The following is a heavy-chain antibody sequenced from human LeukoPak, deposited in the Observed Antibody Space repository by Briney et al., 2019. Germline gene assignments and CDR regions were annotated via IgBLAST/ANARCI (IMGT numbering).Heavy chain of an antibody. J-gene: IGHJ4*02. CDR2: IKRDGSDN. D-gene: IGHD1-26*01. Sequence: GGSLRLSCEVSGFTLRNSWMHWVRPPPGKGLEWVSRIKRDGSDNLYADSVKGRSTISRDNANNTLYLQTNRLRAEDTAVYYCVRDGSYKFDYWGQGTLVTVS. CDR3: VRDGSYKFDY. V-gene: IGHV3-74*01. CDR1: GFTLRNSW.